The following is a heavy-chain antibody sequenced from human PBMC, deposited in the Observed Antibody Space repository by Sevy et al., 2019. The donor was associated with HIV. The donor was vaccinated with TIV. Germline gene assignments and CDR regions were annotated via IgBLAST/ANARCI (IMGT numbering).Heavy chain of an antibody. CDR2: LFPGNSDV. CDR1: GYSFTAYW. V-gene: IGHV5-51*01. CDR3: ARGGHLPLDAFDI. J-gene: IGHJ3*02. D-gene: IGHD2-15*01. Sequence: GESLKISCQASGYSFTAYWIGWVRQMPGKGLEWVGILFPGNSDVRSFQGHVTVSVDKSINTAYLQWGSQKASDSATYYCARGGHLPLDAFDIWGQGTQVTVSS.